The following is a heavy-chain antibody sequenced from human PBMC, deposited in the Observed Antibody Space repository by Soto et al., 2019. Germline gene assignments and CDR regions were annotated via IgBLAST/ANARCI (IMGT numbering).Heavy chain of an antibody. J-gene: IGHJ4*02. V-gene: IGHV1-18*01. Sequence: RHYTGKGLEWVGWIHHYNGNTKFAQKLQGRVTLTTDTSRSTAYMELRSLRSDVTAVYYGARDSDYIIAYWGQGTLVTVCS. D-gene: IGHD4-17*01. CDR3: ARDSDYIIAY. CDR2: IHHYNGNT.